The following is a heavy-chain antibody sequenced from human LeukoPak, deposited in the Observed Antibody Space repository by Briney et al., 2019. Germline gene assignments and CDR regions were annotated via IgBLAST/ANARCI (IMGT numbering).Heavy chain of an antibody. D-gene: IGHD3-10*01. CDR3: AREYYYGSGSLNY. V-gene: IGHV3-21*01. J-gene: IGHJ4*02. CDR2: ISSSSSYI. Sequence: PGGSLRLSCAASGFTFSSYSMNWVRQAPGKGLEWVSSISSSSSYIYYADSVEGRFTISRDNAKNSLYLQMNSLRAEDTAVYYCAREYYYGSGSLNYWGQGTLVTVSS. CDR1: GFTFSSYS.